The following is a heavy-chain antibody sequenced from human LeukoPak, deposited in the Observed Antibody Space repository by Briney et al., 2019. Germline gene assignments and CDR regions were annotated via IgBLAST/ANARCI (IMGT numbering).Heavy chain of an antibody. Sequence: SETLSLTCAVYGVSFSGYYWSWIRQPPGKGLEWIGEINHSGSTNYNPSPKSRVTISVDTSKNQFSLKLSSVTAADTAVYYCARVSMGSGDAFDIWGQGTMVTVSS. CDR3: ARVSMGSGDAFDI. V-gene: IGHV4-34*01. J-gene: IGHJ3*02. CDR2: INHSGST. CDR1: GVSFSGYY. D-gene: IGHD3-10*01.